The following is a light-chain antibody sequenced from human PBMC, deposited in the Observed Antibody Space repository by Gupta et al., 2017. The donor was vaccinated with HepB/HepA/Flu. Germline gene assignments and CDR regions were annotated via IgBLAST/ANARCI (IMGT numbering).Light chain of an antibody. CDR3: SSYTYTTTLVV. CDR1: SSDY. Sequence: QSALTQPASLSASPGQSITISCTGTSSDYVSWYQQYPGKAPKLLIYNVSDRPSGVSHRFSGSKSGNTASLSISGLQTEDEAYYYCSSYTYTTTLVVFGGGTKLTVL. V-gene: IGLV2-14*03. J-gene: IGLJ2*01. CDR2: NVS.